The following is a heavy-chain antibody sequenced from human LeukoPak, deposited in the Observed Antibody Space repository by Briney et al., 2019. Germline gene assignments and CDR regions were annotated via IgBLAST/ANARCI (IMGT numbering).Heavy chain of an antibody. V-gene: IGHV1-2*02. Sequence: ASVKVSCKASGYTFTGYYMHWVRQAPGQGLEWMGWINPNSGGTNYAQKFQGRVTMTRDTSISTPYMELSRLRSDDTAVYYCAPLNLGYCSSTSCRGGYWGQGTLVTVSS. CDR3: APLNLGYCSSTSCRGGY. CDR2: INPNSGGT. J-gene: IGHJ4*02. CDR1: GYTFTGYY. D-gene: IGHD2-2*01.